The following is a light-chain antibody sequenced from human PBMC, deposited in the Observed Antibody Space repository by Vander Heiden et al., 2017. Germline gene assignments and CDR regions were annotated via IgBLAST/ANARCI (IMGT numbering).Light chain of an antibody. CDR3: QQYYSYPLFT. J-gene: IGKJ3*01. CDR2: AAS. Sequence: TGDRVTITCRASQGISSYLAWYQQKPGKAPKLLIYAASTLQSGVPSRFSGSGSGTDFTLTISCLQSEDFATYYCQQYYSYPLFTFGSGTKVDIK. CDR1: QGISSY. V-gene: IGKV1-8*01.